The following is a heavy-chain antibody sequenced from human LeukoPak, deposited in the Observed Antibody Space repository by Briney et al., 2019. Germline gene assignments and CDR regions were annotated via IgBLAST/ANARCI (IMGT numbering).Heavy chain of an antibody. J-gene: IGHJ4*02. CDR1: GYTFIGYY. CDR2: INPNSGGT. Sequence: ASVKVSCKASGYTFIGYYMYWVRQAPGQGLEWMGWINPNSGGTNYAQKFQGRVTMTRDTSISTAYMELSRLRSDDTAVYYCARVIAAAAHFDYWGQGTLVTVSS. V-gene: IGHV1-2*02. CDR3: ARVIAAAAHFDY. D-gene: IGHD6-13*01.